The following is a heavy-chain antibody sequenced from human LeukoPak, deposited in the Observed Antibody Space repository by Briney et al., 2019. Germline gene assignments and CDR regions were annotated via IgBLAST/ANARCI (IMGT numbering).Heavy chain of an antibody. D-gene: IGHD6-19*01. CDR2: IYPGDSDT. Sequence: GESLKISCKGSGYSFTSYWIGWVRQMPGKGLEWMGIIYPGDSDTRYSPSFQGPVPLSADKSISTAYLQWSSLKASDTAMYYCARQPQYTSGPFDTWGQGTLVTVSS. CDR1: GYSFTSYW. J-gene: IGHJ5*02. V-gene: IGHV5-51*01. CDR3: ARQPQYTSGPFDT.